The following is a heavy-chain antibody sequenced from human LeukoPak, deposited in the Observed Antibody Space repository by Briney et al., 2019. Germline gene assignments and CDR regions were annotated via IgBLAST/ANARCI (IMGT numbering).Heavy chain of an antibody. D-gene: IGHD3-22*01. Sequence: ASVKVSCKASGYTFTGYYMHWVRQAPGQGLEWMGWINPNSGGTNYAQKFQGRVTMTRDTSSSTAYMELSRLRSDDTAVYYCARDVWDSSGYYLGFDPWGQGTLVTVSS. CDR3: ARDVWDSSGYYLGFDP. V-gene: IGHV1-2*02. CDR2: INPNSGGT. CDR1: GYTFTGYY. J-gene: IGHJ5*02.